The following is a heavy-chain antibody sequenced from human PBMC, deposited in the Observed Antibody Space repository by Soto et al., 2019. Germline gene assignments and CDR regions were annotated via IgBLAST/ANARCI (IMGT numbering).Heavy chain of an antibody. V-gene: IGHV4-31*03. Sequence: SETLSLTCTVSGGSISSGGYYWSWIRQHPGKGLEWIGYIYYSGSTYYNPSLKSRVTISVDTSKNQFSLKLSSVTAADTAVYYCARDRAMSYYYGMDVWGQGTTVTVSS. CDR1: GGSISSGGYY. CDR3: ARDRAMSYYYGMDV. D-gene: IGHD2-2*01. CDR2: IYYSGST. J-gene: IGHJ6*02.